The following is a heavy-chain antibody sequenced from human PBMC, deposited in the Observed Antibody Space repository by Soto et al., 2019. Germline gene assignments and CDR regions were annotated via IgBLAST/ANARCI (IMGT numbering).Heavy chain of an antibody. CDR2: ISNTGAHI. V-gene: IGHV3-21*01. D-gene: IGHD6-6*01. CDR3: VRERQFVRDFYYGMDV. Sequence: EVHLVDSGGGLVKPGGSLRLSCAASGFTFNTYSMTWVRQAPGQGLEWVSSISNTGAHIYYADSVRGRFTISRDNAKNSLYRQMNGLTAEDTAVYYCVRERQFVRDFYYGMDVWGRGTTVTVSS. J-gene: IGHJ6*02. CDR1: GFTFNTYS.